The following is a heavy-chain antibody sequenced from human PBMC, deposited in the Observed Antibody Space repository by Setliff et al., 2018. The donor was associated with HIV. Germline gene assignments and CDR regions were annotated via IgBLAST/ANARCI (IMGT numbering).Heavy chain of an antibody. Sequence: PSETLSLTCAVYGASFSDYYWTWIRQSPGKGLEWIGEINHSGDTNYNPSLKSRVTLSVDLSKTQFSLNLTSVSAADTAVYYCARHRYNWYFDVWGRGTLVTVSS. J-gene: IGHJ2*01. CDR2: INHSGDT. D-gene: IGHD1-26*01. CDR3: ARHRYNWYFDV. CDR1: GASFSDYY. V-gene: IGHV4-34*01.